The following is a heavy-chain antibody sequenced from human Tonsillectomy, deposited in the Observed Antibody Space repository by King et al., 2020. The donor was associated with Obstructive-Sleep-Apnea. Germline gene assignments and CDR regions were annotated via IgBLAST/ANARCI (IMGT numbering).Heavy chain of an antibody. CDR1: GFTFSTYG. V-gene: IGHV3-30*03. J-gene: IGHJ4*02. Sequence: VQLVESGGGVVQPGRSLRLSCAASGFTFSTYGMHWVRQAPGKGLEWVAVISYDGSNKYYADSVKGRFTISRDNSKNTLYLQMNSLRAEDTAGDYCARDKGGSSWWGPLEYWGEGTLVTVSS. CDR3: ARDKGGSSWWGPLEY. CDR2: ISYDGSNK. D-gene: IGHD6-13*01.